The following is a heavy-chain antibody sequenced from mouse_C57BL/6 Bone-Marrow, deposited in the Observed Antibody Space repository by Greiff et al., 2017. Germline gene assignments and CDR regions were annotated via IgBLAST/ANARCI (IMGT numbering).Heavy chain of an antibody. V-gene: IGHV1-54*01. CDR2: IDPGSGGT. D-gene: IGHD1-1*01. Sequence: QVQLKQSGAELVRPGTSVKLSCKASGYAFTNYLIEWVKQRPGQGLEWIGVIDPGSGGTNYTEKFKGKATLTADKSSSTAYMQLSSLTSEGSAVYDCALYGSSRYCAVDYWGQGTSVTVSS. J-gene: IGHJ4*01. CDR1: GYAFTNYL. CDR3: ALYGSSRYCAVDY.